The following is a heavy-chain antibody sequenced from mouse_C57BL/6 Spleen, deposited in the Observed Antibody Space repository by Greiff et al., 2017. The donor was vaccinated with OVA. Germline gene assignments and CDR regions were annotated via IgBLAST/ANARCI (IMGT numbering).Heavy chain of an antibody. V-gene: IGHV1-64*01. CDR1: GYTFTSYW. Sequence: VQLQQPGAELVKPGASVKLSCKASGYTFTSYWMHWVKQRPGQGLEWIGLIHPNSGSTNYNEKFKSKATLTVDTSSSTAYMQLSSLTSEDSAVYYCARYPLTGTGAMDYWGQGTSVTVSA. D-gene: IGHD4-1*01. J-gene: IGHJ4*01. CDR3: ARYPLTGTGAMDY. CDR2: IHPNSGST.